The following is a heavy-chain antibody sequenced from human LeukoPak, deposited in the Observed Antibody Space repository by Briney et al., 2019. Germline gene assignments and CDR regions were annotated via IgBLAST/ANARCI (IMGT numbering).Heavy chain of an antibody. Sequence: GASVKVSCKASGYTFTSYYMHWVRQAPGQGLEWMGIINPSGGSTSYAQKFQGRVTMTRDMSTSTVYMELSSLRSEDTAVYYCAETQFLAPFDYWGQGVLVIVSS. V-gene: IGHV1-46*01. D-gene: IGHD2/OR15-2a*01. CDR1: GYTFTSYY. J-gene: IGHJ4*02. CDR2: INPSGGST. CDR3: AETQFLAPFDY.